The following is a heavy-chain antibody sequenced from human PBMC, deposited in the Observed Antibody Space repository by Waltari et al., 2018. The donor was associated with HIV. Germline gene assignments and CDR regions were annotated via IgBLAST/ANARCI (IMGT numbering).Heavy chain of an antibody. D-gene: IGHD6-6*01. CDR2: IYYSGST. J-gene: IGHJ2*01. V-gene: IGHV4-59*01. CDR3: ARADADIVLMYSSSPGDWYFDL. CDR1: GGSISSYY. Sequence: QVQLQESGPGLVKPSETLSLTCTVSGGSISSYYWSWIRQPQGKGLVWIGYIYYSGSTNYNPSLKSRVTISVDTSKNQFSLKLSSVTAADTAVYYCARADADIVLMYSSSPGDWYFDLWGRGTLVTVSS.